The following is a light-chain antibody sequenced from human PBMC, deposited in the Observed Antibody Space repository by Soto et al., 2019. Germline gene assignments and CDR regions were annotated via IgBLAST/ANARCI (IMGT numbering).Light chain of an antibody. CDR1: QRINSY. V-gene: IGKV1-39*01. J-gene: IGKJ1*01. Sequence: DIQMTQSPSSLSASVGDRITITCRASQRINSYLNWYQQKPGKAPKLLIYAASNLQSGVPSRFSGSGSGTDFTLTITSLQPEDCATYFCQQSYSTPRTFGQGTKVEIK. CDR3: QQSYSTPRT. CDR2: AAS.